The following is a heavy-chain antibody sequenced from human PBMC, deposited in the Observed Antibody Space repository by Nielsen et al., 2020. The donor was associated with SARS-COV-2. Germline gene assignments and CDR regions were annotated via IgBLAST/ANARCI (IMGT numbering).Heavy chain of an antibody. Sequence: WIRQSPSRGPEWLGRTYYRSKWYNDYAVSVKSRITINPDTSKNQFSLHLNSVTPEGTAVYYCARARGAYGDYYYYYYTDVWGKGTTVTVSS. J-gene: IGHJ6*03. V-gene: IGHV6-1*01. CDR2: TYYRSKWYN. CDR3: ARARGAYGDYYYYYYTDV. D-gene: IGHD4-17*01.